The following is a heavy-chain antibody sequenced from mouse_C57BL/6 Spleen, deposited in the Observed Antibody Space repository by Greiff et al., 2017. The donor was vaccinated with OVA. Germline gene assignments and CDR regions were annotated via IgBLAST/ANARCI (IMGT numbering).Heavy chain of an antibody. CDR2: ISSGSSTI. J-gene: IGHJ4*01. D-gene: IGHD1-1*01. CDR3: AKTYGSSYFYAMDY. Sequence: EVMLVECGGGLVKPGGSLKLSCAASGFTFSDYGMHWVRQAPEKGLEWVAYISSGSSTIYYADTVKGRFTISRDNAKNTLFLQMTSLRSEDTAMYYCAKTYGSSYFYAMDYWGQGTSVTVSS. V-gene: IGHV5-17*01. CDR1: GFTFSDYG.